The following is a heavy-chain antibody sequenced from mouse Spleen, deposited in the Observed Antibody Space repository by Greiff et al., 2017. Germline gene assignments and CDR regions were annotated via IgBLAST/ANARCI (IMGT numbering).Heavy chain of an antibody. D-gene: IGHD2-4*01. J-gene: IGHJ4*01. CDR1: GYTFTSYW. CDR2: INPSNGGT. V-gene: IGHV1-53*01. Sequence: QVQLQQPGTELVKPGASVKLSCKASGYTFTSYWMHWVKQRPGQGLEWIGNINPSNGGTNYNEKFKSKATLTVDKSSSTAYMQLSSLTSEDSAVYYCARGAYDYLYYYAMDYWGQGTSVTVSS. CDR3: ARGAYDYLYYYAMDY.